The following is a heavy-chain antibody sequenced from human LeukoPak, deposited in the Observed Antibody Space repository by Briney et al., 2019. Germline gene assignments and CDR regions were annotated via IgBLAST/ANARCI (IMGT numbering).Heavy chain of an antibody. V-gene: IGHV1-2*02. Sequence: ASVKVSCKASGYTFTGNYMHWVRQAPGQGLEWMGWINPNSGGTNYAQKFQGRVTMTRDTSISTAYMELSRLRSDDTAVYYCARGYYDSSGYPPCDIWGQGTMVTVSS. CDR3: ARGYYDSSGYPPCDI. D-gene: IGHD3-22*01. J-gene: IGHJ3*02. CDR1: GYTFTGNY. CDR2: INPNSGGT.